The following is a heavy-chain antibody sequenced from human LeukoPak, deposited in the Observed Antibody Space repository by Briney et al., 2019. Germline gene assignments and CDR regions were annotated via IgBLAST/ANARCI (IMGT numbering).Heavy chain of an antibody. J-gene: IGHJ4*02. CDR3: ARGSSYYFDY. D-gene: IGHD1-26*01. CDR2: ISNDGSST. V-gene: IGHV3-74*01. CDR1: GFTFSSDW. Sequence: QPGGSLRLSCAASGFTFSSDWMHWVRQAPGKGLVWVSRISNDGSSTSSADSVKGRFTISRDNAKNTLYLQMSSLRAEDTAVYYCARGSSYYFDYWGQGTLGTVSS.